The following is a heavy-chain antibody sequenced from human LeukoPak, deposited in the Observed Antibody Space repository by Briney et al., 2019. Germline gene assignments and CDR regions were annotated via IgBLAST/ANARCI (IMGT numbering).Heavy chain of an antibody. Sequence: ASVKVSCRTFGDTFTSQYIQWVRQAPGQGLEWMGLIKPHDGSTFYAQSLQGRVTLTRDTSTSTVYMDLSSLRSEDTVIYFCARNNVGSSGWTGLGFWGQGTLVTVSS. CDR2: IKPHDGST. J-gene: IGHJ4*02. V-gene: IGHV1-46*04. CDR3: ARNNVGSSGWTGLGF. CDR1: GDTFTSQY. D-gene: IGHD6-19*01.